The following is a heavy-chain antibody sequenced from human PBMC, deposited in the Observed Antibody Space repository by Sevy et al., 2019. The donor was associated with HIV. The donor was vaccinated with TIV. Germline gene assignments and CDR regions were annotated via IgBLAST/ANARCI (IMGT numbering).Heavy chain of an antibody. CDR3: ARDRGFSSTSEYGMDI. J-gene: IGHJ6*02. Sequence: ASVKVSCKASGGTFSKYAITWVRQAPGQGLEWMGGIIPIFVTANYAQKFQGRVTITADESTSTAYMELSSLRSEDTAVYYCARDRGFSSTSEYGMDIWGQGTTVTVSS. CDR2: IIPIFVTA. V-gene: IGHV1-69*13. CDR1: GGTFSKYA. D-gene: IGHD2-2*01.